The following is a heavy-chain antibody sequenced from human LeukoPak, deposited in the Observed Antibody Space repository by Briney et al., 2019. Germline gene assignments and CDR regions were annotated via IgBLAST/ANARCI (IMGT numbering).Heavy chain of an antibody. Sequence: SQTLSLTCAISGDSVSSNSAAWNWLRQSPSRGLEWLGRTYYRSKWYKDYAVSVKSRITINPDTSKNHFSLQLNSVTPEDTAVYYCASDRDGSGSYGFDYWGQGTLVTVSS. V-gene: IGHV6-1*01. D-gene: IGHD3-10*01. CDR2: TYYRSKWYK. CDR3: ASDRDGSGSYGFDY. J-gene: IGHJ4*02. CDR1: GDSVSSNSAA.